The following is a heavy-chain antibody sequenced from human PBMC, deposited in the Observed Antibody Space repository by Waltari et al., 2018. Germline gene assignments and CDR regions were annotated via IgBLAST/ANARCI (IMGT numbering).Heavy chain of an antibody. CDR1: GYPFTSYD. D-gene: IGHD2-2*01. V-gene: IGHV1-8*03. CDR3: ARSVVVPAASYMDV. CDR2: MNPNSGNT. J-gene: IGHJ6*03. Sequence: QVQLVQSGAEVKKPGASVKASCKASGYPFTSYDINWVHQATGQGLEWMGWMNPNSGNTGYAQKFQGRVTITRNTSISTAYMELSSLRSEDTAVYYCARSVVVPAASYMDVWGKGTTVTISS.